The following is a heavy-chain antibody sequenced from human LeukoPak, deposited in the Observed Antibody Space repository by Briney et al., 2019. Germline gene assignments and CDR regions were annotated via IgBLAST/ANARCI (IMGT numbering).Heavy chain of an antibody. CDR3: GVVY. J-gene: IGHJ4*02. CDR1: GFTFSGYS. V-gene: IGHV3-7*01. Sequence: GGSLRLSCAASGFTFSGYSMNWVRQAPGKGLEWVANIREDGSEKYYVDSVKGRFTISRDNTKNLLYLEMSSLRAEDTAVYYCGVVYWGQGTLVTVSS. CDR2: IREDGSEK.